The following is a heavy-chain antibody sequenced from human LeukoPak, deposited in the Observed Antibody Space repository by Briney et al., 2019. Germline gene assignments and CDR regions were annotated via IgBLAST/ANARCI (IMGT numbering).Heavy chain of an antibody. D-gene: IGHD6-19*01. CDR2: ISSSSRYI. Sequence: GGSLRLSSAASGFTFSSYSMNWVRQAPGKGLQWASSISSSSRYIYYADSVKGRFTISRDNAKNSLYLQMNSLRAEDTAVYYWARDFGCSGWGQGTLVTVSS. CDR3: ARDFGCSG. J-gene: IGHJ4*02. V-gene: IGHV3-21*01. CDR1: GFTFSSYS.